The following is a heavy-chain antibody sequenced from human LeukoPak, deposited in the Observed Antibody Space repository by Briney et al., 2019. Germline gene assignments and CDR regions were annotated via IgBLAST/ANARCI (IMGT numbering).Heavy chain of an antibody. J-gene: IGHJ3*02. CDR3: ARAARGRQLGAFDI. CDR1: GFTFSNAW. Sequence: PGGSLRLSCVASGFTFSNAWMNWVRQAPGKGLEWVAIIKQDGTEKYYVDSLKGRFTISRDNAKNSLYLQMNSLRAEDTAVYYCARAARGRQLGAFDIWGQGTMITVSS. D-gene: IGHD5-24*01. V-gene: IGHV3-7*05. CDR2: IKQDGTEK.